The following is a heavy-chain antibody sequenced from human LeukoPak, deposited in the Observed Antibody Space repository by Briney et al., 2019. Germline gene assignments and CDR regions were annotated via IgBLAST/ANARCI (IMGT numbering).Heavy chain of an antibody. CDR1: GFTFTKYW. J-gene: IGHJ4*02. V-gene: IGHV3-7*01. D-gene: IGHD3-22*01. CDR2: IKQDGSDK. CDR3: AKDIDYDSSGYYYY. Sequence: PGGSLRLSCAASGFTFTKYWMTWVRQAPGKGLEWVGNIKQDGSDKNYMDSVKGRFTISRDNSKNTLYLQMNSLRAEDTAVYYCAKDIDYDSSGYYYYWGQGTLVTVSS.